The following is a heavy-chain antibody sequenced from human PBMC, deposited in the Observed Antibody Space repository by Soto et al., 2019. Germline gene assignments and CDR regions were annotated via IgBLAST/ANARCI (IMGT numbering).Heavy chain of an antibody. V-gene: IGHV1-46*01. CDR3: ARYDYNGYYFYY. CDR1: GYTFSTYC. J-gene: IGHJ4*02. CDR2: INPSGGST. Sequence: GASVKVSCKASGYTFSTYCMHWVRQAPGQGYEWMGIINPSGGSTTYAQKFQGRVTMTRDTSTTTVYMELSSLKSEDTAVYYCARYDYNGYYFYYWGQGTLVTVS. D-gene: IGHD4-4*01.